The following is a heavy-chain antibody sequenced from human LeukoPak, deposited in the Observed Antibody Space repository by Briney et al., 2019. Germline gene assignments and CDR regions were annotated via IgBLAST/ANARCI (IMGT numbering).Heavy chain of an antibody. V-gene: IGHV4-34*01. CDR3: ARVKSYGYDY. CDR1: GGSFSGYY. D-gene: IGHD5-18*01. CDR2: INHSGST. Sequence: KASETLSLTCAVYGGSFSGYYWSWIRQPPGKGLEWIGEINHSGSTNYNPSLKSRVTISVDTSKNQFSLKLSSVTAADTAVYYCARVKSYGYDYWGQGTLVTVSS. J-gene: IGHJ4*02.